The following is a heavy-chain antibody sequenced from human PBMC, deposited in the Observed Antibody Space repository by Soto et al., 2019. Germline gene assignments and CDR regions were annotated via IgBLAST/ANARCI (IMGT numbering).Heavy chain of an antibody. CDR3: ARGIAVAGPRFDY. V-gene: IGHV4-34*01. J-gene: IGHJ4*02. Sequence: QVQLQQWGAGLLKPSETLSLTCAVYGGSFSAYYWSWIRQPPGKGLEWIGEINYSGSSNYNPSLKSRVTISVDTSKNQFSLRLSSVTAADTAVYYCARGIAVAGPRFDYWGQGTLVTVSS. CDR1: GGSFSAYY. D-gene: IGHD6-19*01. CDR2: INYSGSS.